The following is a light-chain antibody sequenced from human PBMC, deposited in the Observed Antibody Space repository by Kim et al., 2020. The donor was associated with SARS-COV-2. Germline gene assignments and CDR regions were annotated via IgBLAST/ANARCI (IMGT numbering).Light chain of an antibody. CDR3: QQYNDWPLLA. CDR1: QSVSNN. Sequence: IVMTQSPATLSVSPGERVTLSCRASQSVSNNLAWYQQRPGQAPRLLIYGASTRATDISARFSGSGSGTDFTLTIRSLQSEDVAVYYCQQYNDWPLLAFGGGNKVDI. V-gene: IGKV3-15*01. CDR2: GAS. J-gene: IGKJ4*01.